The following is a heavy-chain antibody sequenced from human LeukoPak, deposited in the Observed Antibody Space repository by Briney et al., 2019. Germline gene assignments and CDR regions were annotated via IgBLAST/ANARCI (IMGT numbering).Heavy chain of an antibody. D-gene: IGHD3-10*01. V-gene: IGHV4-59*08. Sequence: SETLTLTCTVSGGSISGYYWSWIRQSPGKGLEWIAYIYNSGSTNYNPSLQSRVTISVDTSKNQFSLNLSSVTAADTAVYYCARYGSGTYPRFDYWGQGTLVTVSS. J-gene: IGHJ4*02. CDR1: GGSISGYY. CDR3: ARYGSGTYPRFDY. CDR2: IYNSGST.